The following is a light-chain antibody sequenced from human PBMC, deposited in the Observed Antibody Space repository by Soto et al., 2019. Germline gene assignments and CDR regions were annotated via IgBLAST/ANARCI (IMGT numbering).Light chain of an antibody. V-gene: IGKV3-20*01. CDR2: DTS. Sequence: EIVMTQSPATLSVSPGEGATLSCRASQGIGDTLAWYQQKPGQTPRLLIYDTSIRATGVPARFSGSGSGIDFTLTISRLEPEDFAVYLCQQYGGSSRTFGLGTKVDNK. CDR3: QQYGGSSRT. J-gene: IGKJ1*01. CDR1: QGIGDT.